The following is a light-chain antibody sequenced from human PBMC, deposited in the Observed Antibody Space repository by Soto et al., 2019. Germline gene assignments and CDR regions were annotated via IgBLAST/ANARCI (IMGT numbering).Light chain of an antibody. J-gene: IGLJ3*02. CDR3: QSYDSSLSGWV. CDR1: SSNIGAGYV. CDR2: GNS. V-gene: IGLV1-40*01. Sequence: QSALTQPPSVSRAPGQRVTISCTGSSSNIGAGYVVHWYQQLPGTAPKLLIYGNSNRPSGVPDRFSGSKSGTSASLAITGLQAEDEADYYCQSYDSSLSGWVFGGGTKLTVL.